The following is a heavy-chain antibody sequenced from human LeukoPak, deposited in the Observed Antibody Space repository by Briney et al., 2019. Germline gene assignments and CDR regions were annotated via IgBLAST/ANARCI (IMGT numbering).Heavy chain of an antibody. J-gene: IGHJ4*02. V-gene: IGHV1-18*01. CDR1: GYSFISYG. CDR3: ARAINYGSGSYYLFDY. D-gene: IGHD3-10*01. CDR2: ISVYNGNI. Sequence: GASVKVSCKASGYSFISYGISWVRQAPGQGLDWMGWISVYNGNIHYAQKFQGRVTVTTDTSTNTAYMELRSLRSGDTAVYYCARAINYGSGSYYLFDYWGQGTLVTVSS.